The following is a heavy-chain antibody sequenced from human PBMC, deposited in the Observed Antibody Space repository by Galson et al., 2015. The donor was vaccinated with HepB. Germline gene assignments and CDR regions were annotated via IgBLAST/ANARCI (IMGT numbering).Heavy chain of an antibody. J-gene: IGHJ3*02. Sequence: SVKVSCKASGYTFTSYAMHWVRQAPGQRLEWMGWINAGNGNTKYSQKFQGRVTITRDTSASTAYMELSSLRSEDTAVYYRSFLTGYYTAFDIWGQGTMVTVSS. V-gene: IGHV1-3*01. CDR1: GYTFTSYA. D-gene: IGHD3-9*01. CDR2: INAGNGNT. CDR3: SFLTGYYTAFDI.